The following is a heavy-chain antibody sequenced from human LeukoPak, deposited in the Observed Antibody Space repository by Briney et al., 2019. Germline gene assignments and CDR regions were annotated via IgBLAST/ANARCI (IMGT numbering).Heavy chain of an antibody. J-gene: IGHJ4*02. V-gene: IGHV3-11*01. Sequence: GGSLRLSCAASGFTSSDYYMSWIRQAPGKVLEWVSYISSSGSTIYYADSVKGRFTISRDNAKNSLYLQMNSLRAEDTAVYYCARSRVLHYFDYWGQGTLVTVSS. CDR3: ARSRVLHYFDY. CDR2: ISSSGSTI. CDR1: GFTSSDYY.